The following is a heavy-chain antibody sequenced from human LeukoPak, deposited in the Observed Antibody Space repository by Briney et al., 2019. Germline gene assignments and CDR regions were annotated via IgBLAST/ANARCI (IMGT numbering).Heavy chain of an antibody. Sequence: GGSLRLSCAASGFTFSSYGMHLVRQAPGKGLEWVAVIWYDGSNKYYADSVKGRFTISRDNSKNTLYLQMNSLRAEDTAVYYCAKADIVVVPAFDYWGQGTLVTVSS. D-gene: IGHD2-2*01. V-gene: IGHV3-33*06. CDR3: AKADIVVVPAFDY. CDR2: IWYDGSNK. J-gene: IGHJ4*02. CDR1: GFTFSSYG.